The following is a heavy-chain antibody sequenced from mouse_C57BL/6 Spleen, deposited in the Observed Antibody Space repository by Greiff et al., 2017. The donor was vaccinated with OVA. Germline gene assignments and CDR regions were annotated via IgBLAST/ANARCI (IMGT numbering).Heavy chain of an antibody. J-gene: IGHJ1*03. Sequence: DVHLVESEGGLVQPGSSMKLSCTASGFTFSDYYMAWVRQVPEKGLEWVANINYDGSSTYYLDSLKSRFIISRDNAKNILYLQMSSLKSEDTATYYCARDPSPGRYFDVWGTGTTVTVSS. CDR2: INYDGSST. CDR1: GFTFSDYY. CDR3: ARDPSPGRYFDV. V-gene: IGHV5-16*01.